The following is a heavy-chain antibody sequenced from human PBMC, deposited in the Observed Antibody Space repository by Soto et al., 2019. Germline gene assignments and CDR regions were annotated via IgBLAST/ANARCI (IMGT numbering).Heavy chain of an antibody. Sequence: QVQLVESGGGVVQPGRSLRLSCEASGFTFSSYAVHWVRQAPGKGLEWVASMSSDGTDKYYADSVKGRFTISRDNSKSTLYLQMTSLRAEDTALYYCANTPGGKYYSSWFDYWGQGTLVTVSS. CDR1: GFTFSSYA. V-gene: IGHV3-30*18. CDR3: ANTPGGKYYSSWFDY. CDR2: MSSDGTDK. D-gene: IGHD2-21*01. J-gene: IGHJ4*02.